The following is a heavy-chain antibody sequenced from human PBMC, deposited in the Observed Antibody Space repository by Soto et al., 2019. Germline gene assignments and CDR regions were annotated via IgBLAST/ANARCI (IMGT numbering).Heavy chain of an antibody. D-gene: IGHD4-4*01. CDR1: GYTFTSYG. CDR2: ISANNGNT. J-gene: IGHJ5*02. Sequence: ASVKVSCKASGYTFTSYGISWVRQAPGQGLEWMGWISANNGNTNYAQKLQGRVTMTTDTSTSTAYMELRSLRSDDTAVYYCARVRTVTTWFGWFDPWGQGTLVTVSS. V-gene: IGHV1-18*04. CDR3: ARVRTVTTWFGWFDP.